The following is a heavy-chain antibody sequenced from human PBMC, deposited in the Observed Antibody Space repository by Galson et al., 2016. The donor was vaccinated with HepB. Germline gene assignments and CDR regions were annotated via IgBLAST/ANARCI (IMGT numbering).Heavy chain of an antibody. CDR2: INPNSGDT. J-gene: IGHJ5*02. D-gene: IGHD2-21*02. CDR3: ARGGMMTAIRGVRNNWFDP. CDR1: GYSFTDYY. V-gene: IGHV1-2*04. Sequence: SVKVSCKASGYSFTDYYIHWVRQAPGQGLEWMGWINPNSGDTNSAQKFQGWVTMTRDTSVSTAYMELRRLKSDDTAVYFCARGGMMTAIRGVRNNWFDPWGQGTLVTVSS.